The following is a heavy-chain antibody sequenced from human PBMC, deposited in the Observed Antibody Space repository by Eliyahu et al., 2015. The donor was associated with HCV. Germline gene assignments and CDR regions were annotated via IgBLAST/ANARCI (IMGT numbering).Heavy chain of an antibody. CDR3: ARTTGDRGFDY. D-gene: IGHD7-27*01. J-gene: IGHJ4*02. CDR1: GFSISSGXX. CDR2: IYHNGNT. Sequence: QVHLQESGPGLVKPSETLSLTCTVSGFSISSGXXWGWXRQPPGKGLEWIASIYHNGNTFYNSSLTSGVAMAVDTSKNQFSLKVTSVTAADTAVYFCARTTGDRGFDYWGQGTLVTVSS. V-gene: IGHV4-38-2*02.